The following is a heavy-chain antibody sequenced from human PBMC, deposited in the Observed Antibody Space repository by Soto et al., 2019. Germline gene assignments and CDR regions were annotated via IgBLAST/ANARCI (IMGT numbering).Heavy chain of an antibody. J-gene: IGHJ5*02. CDR2: ISYDGSNK. D-gene: IGHD3-22*01. CDR1: GFTFSSYA. CDR3: ARGPVRYDSSGYYPSDH. Sequence: QVQLVESGGGVVQPGRSLRLSCAASGFTFSSYAMHWVRQAPGKGLEWVAVISYDGSNKYYADSVKGRFTISRDNSENAVYLQMNSLRGEDTDVYDCARGPVRYDSSGYYPSDHWGQGTLVTVSS. V-gene: IGHV3-30-3*01.